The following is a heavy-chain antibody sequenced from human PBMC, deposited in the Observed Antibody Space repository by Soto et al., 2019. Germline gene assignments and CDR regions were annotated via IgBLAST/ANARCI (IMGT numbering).Heavy chain of an antibody. CDR2: INWNSGSI. J-gene: IGHJ1*01. D-gene: IGHD6-13*01. CDR1: GFTFDDYA. Sequence: EVQLVESGGGLVQPGRSLRLSCAASGFTFDDYAMHWVRQVPGKGLEWVSGINWNSGSIGYGDSVKGRFAISRDNAKNALHLQMNSLSAEDTAFYYCVKDESINWYCGHFRHWGQSTLVTVSS. V-gene: IGHV3-9*01. CDR3: VKDESINWYCGHFRH.